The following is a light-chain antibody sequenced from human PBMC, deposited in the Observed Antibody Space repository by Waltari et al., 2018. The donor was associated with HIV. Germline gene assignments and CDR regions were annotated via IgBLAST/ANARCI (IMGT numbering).Light chain of an antibody. CDR1: GFDIATYY. CDR3: GTWDGSLNIGV. J-gene: IGLJ2*01. Sequence: QPVLTQPPSMSAAAGPSVTIPCPAHGFDIATYYIPWYQQLPRAAPKLHIYDTSERPSGIPDRFSGSKSDTSATLAITGLQTGDEAHYYCGTWDGSLNIGVFGEGTKLTVL. V-gene: IGLV1-51*01. CDR2: DTS.